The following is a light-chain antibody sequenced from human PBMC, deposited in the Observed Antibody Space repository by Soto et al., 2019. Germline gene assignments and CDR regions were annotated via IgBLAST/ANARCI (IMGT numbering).Light chain of an antibody. CDR3: QQYSSYSS. CDR1: QSISGW. CDR2: DAS. V-gene: IGKV1-5*01. J-gene: IGKJ2*01. Sequence: DIQMTQSPSTLSASVGDRVTITCRASQSISGWLAWYQQKPGKAPNLLISDASSLESGVPSRFSGSGSGTEFTLTISGLQPDDFAAYYCQQYSSYSSFGQGTKLEIK.